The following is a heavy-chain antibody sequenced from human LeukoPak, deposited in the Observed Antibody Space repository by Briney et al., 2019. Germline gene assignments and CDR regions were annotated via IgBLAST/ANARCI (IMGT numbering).Heavy chain of an antibody. CDR2: MNPNSGNT. CDR3: ARRSYSSSSGYYMDV. V-gene: IGHV1-8*01. CDR1: GYTFISYD. J-gene: IGHJ6*03. D-gene: IGHD6-6*01. Sequence: ASVKVSCKASGYTFISYDLNWVRQATGQGLEWMGWMNPNSGNTGYAQKFQGRVTITRNTSISTAYMELSSLRSEDTAVYYCARRSYSSSSGYYMDVWGKGTTVTVSS.